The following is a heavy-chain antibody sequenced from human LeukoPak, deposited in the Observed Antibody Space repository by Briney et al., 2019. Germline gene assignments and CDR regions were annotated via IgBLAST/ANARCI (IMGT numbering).Heavy chain of an antibody. CDR2: ISYSGDT. J-gene: IGHJ4*02. V-gene: IGHV4-31*03. CDR1: GGSVSSGGYY. Sequence: SETLSLTCTVSGGSVSSGGYYWGWIRQHPGKGLEWIGHISYSGDTYYNPSLNSRVTISVGTSKSQFSLKLSSVTDADTAVYYCARVRGYSYGELDYWGPGTLVTVSS. D-gene: IGHD5-18*01. CDR3: ARVRGYSYGELDY.